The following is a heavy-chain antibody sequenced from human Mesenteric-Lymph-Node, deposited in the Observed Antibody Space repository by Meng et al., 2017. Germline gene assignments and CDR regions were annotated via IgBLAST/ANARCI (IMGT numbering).Heavy chain of an antibody. J-gene: IGHJ3*02. CDR2: IKQDGSEK. V-gene: IGHV3-7*01. D-gene: IGHD1-26*01. CDR1: GFTFSSYW. CDR3: ARDSGSYSFGAFDI. Sequence: GGSLRLSCAASGFTFSSYWMSWVRQAPGKGLEWVANIKQDGSEKYYVDSVKGRFTISRDNAKNSLYLQMNSLRAEDTAVYYCARDSGSYSFGAFDIWGQGTMVTVSS.